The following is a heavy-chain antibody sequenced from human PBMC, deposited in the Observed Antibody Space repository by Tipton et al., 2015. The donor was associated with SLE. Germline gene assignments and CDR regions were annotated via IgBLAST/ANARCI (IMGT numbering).Heavy chain of an antibody. V-gene: IGHV4-34*01. Sequence: TLSLTCAVYGGSFSGYYWSWIRQPPGKGLEWIGDINHSGSTNYNPSLKSRVTISVDTSKNQFSLKVTSVTASDTAVYYCARDTGNPPNYFDYWGQGILVTVSS. D-gene: IGHD5-18*01. J-gene: IGHJ4*02. CDR3: ARDTGNPPNYFDY. CDR2: INHSGST. CDR1: GGSFSGYY.